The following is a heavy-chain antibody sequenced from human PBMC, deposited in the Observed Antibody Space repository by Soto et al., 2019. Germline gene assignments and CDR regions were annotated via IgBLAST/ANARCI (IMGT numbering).Heavy chain of an antibody. V-gene: IGHV4-39*01. CDR3: ARIYYGDYCQH. Sequence: QLQLQESGPGLVKPSETLSLTCSVSGGSISNIDHYWGWVRQPPGKGLEWVGSIYYSGSTYYAPSLKSRVTISVDTSKNQFSVKLSSVTAADTAVYYCARIYYGDYCQHWGQGTLVTVSS. CDR1: GGSISNIDHY. D-gene: IGHD3-3*01. CDR2: IYYSGST. J-gene: IGHJ1*01.